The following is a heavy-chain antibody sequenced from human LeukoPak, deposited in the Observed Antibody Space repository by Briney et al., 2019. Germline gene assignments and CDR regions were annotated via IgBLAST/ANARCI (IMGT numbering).Heavy chain of an antibody. CDR1: GGSFSGYY. CDR2: INHSGST. V-gene: IGHV4-34*01. J-gene: IGHJ4*02. CDR3: ARCRAGTTFRYFDY. Sequence: SETLSLTCAVYGGSFSGYYWSWLRQPPGKGLEWIGEINHSGSTNYNPSLKSRVTISVDTSKNQFSLKLSSVTAADTAVYYCARCRAGTTFRYFDYWGQGTLVTVSS. D-gene: IGHD1-7*01.